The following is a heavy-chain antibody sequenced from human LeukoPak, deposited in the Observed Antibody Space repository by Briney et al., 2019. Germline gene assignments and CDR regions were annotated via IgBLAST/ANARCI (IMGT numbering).Heavy chain of an antibody. CDR3: ARGRRYCSSTSCIHFDY. CDR2: INHSGST. Sequence: SETLSLTCAVYGVSFSGYYWSWIRQPPGKGLEWIGEINHSGSTNYNPSLKSRVTISVDTSKNQFSLKLSSVTAADTAVYYCARGRRYCSSTSCIHFDYWGQGTLVTVSS. D-gene: IGHD2-2*01. J-gene: IGHJ4*02. CDR1: GVSFSGYY. V-gene: IGHV4-34*01.